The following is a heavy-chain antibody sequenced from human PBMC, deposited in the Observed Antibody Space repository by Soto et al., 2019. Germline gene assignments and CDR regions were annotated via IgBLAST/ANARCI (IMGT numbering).Heavy chain of an antibody. V-gene: IGHV1-18*01. D-gene: IGHD1-1*01. CDR1: GYSFTNYG. J-gene: IGHJ4*02. CDR2: ISGYNGNT. CDR3: ARANTWVTGRVGTH. Sequence: QIHLEQSRIEMKEPGTSLKISCATSGYSFTNYGISWVRQAPGQGLEWMGWISGYNGNTKYAQSFHDRVVMTADKFTSTGYLEMRNLRPNDTAVYYCARANTWVTGRVGTHWGQGTKVTVSS.